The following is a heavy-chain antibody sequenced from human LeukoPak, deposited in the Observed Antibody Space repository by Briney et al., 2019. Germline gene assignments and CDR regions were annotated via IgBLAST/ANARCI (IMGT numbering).Heavy chain of an antibody. V-gene: IGHV5-51*01. CDR2: IYPGDSGT. CDR1: GYSFTSYW. D-gene: IGHD6-19*01. J-gene: IGHJ5*02. CDR3: ARAYRSGWYVSVLAQFDP. Sequence: GAVLKISCTGSGYSFTSYWIGLVRQMPGEGLEWRGIIYPGDSGTTYSQSIQSTDTTSADKSISTAYLKWSSLTASHTAMYYSARAYRSGWYVSVLAQFDPWGQGALVPVSS.